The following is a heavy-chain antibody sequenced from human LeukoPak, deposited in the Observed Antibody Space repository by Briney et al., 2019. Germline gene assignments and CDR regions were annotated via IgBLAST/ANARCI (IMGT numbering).Heavy chain of an antibody. CDR2: IKQDGSEK. V-gene: IGHV3-7*01. CDR1: GFTFSSYW. D-gene: IGHD3-22*01. CDR3: ARPYYDSSGPSPGY. Sequence: GGSLRLSCAASGFTFSSYWMSWVRQAPGKGLEWVANIKQDGSEKYYVDSVKGRFTISRDNARNSLYLQMNSLRAEDTAMYYCARPYYDSSGPSPGYWGQGTLVAVSS. J-gene: IGHJ4*02.